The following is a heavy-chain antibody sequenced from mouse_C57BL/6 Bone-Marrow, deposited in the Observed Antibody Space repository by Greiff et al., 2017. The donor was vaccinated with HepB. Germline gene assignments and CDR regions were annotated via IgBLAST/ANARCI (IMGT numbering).Heavy chain of an antibody. CDR2: IDPEDGDT. Sequence: VQLQQSGAELVRPGASVKLSCTASGFNIKDYYMHWVKQRPEQDLEWIGRIDPEDGDTEYAPKFQGKATMTADTSSNTAYLQLSSLTSEDTAVYYCTTFDYDGGDFDYWGQGTTLTVAS. CDR3: TTFDYDGGDFDY. J-gene: IGHJ2*01. CDR1: GFNIKDYY. V-gene: IGHV14-1*01. D-gene: IGHD2-4*01.